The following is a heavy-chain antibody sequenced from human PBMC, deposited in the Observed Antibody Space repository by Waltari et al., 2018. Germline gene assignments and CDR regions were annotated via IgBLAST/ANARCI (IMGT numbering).Heavy chain of an antibody. J-gene: IGHJ5*02. CDR2: IQQNGREK. V-gene: IGHV3-7*01. D-gene: IGHD2-21*02. CDR3: ARDLVATPP. Sequence: EVQLVESGGDLVQPGGSLRLSCAASGFTFRRSWLTWVRHAPGKGLEWDGNIQQNGREKWYADSLRGRFTISRDNAMNSLYLQMNSLRVEDTAVYYCARDLVATPPWGQGTLVTVSS. CDR1: GFTFRRSW.